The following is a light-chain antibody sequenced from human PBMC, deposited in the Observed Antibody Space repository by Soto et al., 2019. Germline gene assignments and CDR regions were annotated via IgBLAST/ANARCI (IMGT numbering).Light chain of an antibody. J-gene: IGLJ1*01. CDR3: SSYTISRTYV. CDR2: NVY. Sequence: SALTQPASVSGSPGQSITISCTGTSSDVGAYNFVSWHQQHPGKAPKLIIYNVYDRPSGISYRFSGSKSGNTASLTISGPQGEDEADYYCSSYTISRTYVFGTGPKLTVL. V-gene: IGLV2-14*03. CDR1: SSDVGAYNF.